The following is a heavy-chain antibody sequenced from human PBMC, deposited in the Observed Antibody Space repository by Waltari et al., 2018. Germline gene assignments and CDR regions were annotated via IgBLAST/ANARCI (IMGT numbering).Heavy chain of an antibody. D-gene: IGHD3-10*01. J-gene: IGHJ4*02. CDR3: ARDAMVRGVILYYFDY. CDR1: GFTFSSYE. CDR2: ISSSGRTI. Sequence: EVQLVESGGGLVQPGGSLRLSCAASGFTFSSYEMNWVRQAPGKGLEWVSYISSSGRTIYYADSVKGRFTISRDNAKNSLYLQMNSLRAEDTAVYYCARDAMVRGVILYYFDYWGQGTLVTVSS. V-gene: IGHV3-48*03.